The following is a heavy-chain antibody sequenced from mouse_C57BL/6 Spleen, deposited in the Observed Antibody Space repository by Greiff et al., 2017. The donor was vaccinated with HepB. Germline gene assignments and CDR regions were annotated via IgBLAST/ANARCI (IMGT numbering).Heavy chain of an antibody. CDR3: ATLYGPCAY. D-gene: IGHD1-1*02. CDR2: IDPSDSYT. J-gene: IGHJ3*01. V-gene: IGHV1-59*01. Sequence: QVQLQQPGAELVRPGTSVKLSCKASGYTFTSYWMHWVKQRPGQGLEWIGVIDPSDSYTNYNQKFKGKATLTVDTSSSTAYMQLSSLTSEDSAVYYCATLYGPCAYWGQGTLVTVSA. CDR1: GYTFTSYW.